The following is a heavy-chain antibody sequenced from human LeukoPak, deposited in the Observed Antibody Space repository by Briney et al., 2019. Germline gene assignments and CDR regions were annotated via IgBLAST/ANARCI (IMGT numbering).Heavy chain of an antibody. CDR2: VSYDGSDK. V-gene: IGHV3-30*18. CDR3: AKGPNRITMLRGAPSEFDS. D-gene: IGHD3-10*01. J-gene: IGHJ4*02. CDR1: GFTFSSFG. Sequence: GGSLRLSCAASGFTFSSFGMHWVRQAPGKGLECVTVVSYDGSDKYYADSVKGRFTISRDNSRNTLYLQMNSLRAEDTALYYCAKGPNRITMLRGAPSEFDSWGQGTLVTVSS.